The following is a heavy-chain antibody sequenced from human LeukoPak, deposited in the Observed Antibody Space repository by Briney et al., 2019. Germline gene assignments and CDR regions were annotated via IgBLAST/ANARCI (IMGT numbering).Heavy chain of an antibody. CDR1: GFTFSSYG. D-gene: IGHD3-10*01. CDR3: AKGYYYGSGSYYGPFDY. J-gene: IGHJ4*02. V-gene: IGHV3-30*18. Sequence: GRSLRLSCAASGFTFSSYGMHWVRQAPGKGLEWVAVMSYDGSNKYYADSVKGRFTISRDNSKNTLYLQMNSLRAEDTAVYYCAKGYYYGSGSYYGPFDYWGQGTLVTVSS. CDR2: MSYDGSNK.